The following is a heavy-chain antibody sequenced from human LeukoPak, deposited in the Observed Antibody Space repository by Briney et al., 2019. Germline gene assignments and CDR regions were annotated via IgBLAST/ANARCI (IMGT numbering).Heavy chain of an antibody. CDR1: GFTLSSYW. CDR3: AKSIAVAGAMRDNWFDP. Sequence: PGGSLRLSCAASGFTLSSYWMHWVRQAPGKGLVWVSRVNGDGSSTTYADSVKSRFTISRDNVKNTLYLQMNNLRVEDTAVYYCAKSIAVAGAMRDNWFDPWGQGTLVTVSS. D-gene: IGHD6-19*01. CDR2: VNGDGSST. V-gene: IGHV3-74*01. J-gene: IGHJ5*02.